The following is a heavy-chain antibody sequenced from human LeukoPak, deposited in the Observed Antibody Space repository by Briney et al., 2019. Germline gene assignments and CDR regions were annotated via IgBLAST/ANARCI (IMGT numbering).Heavy chain of an antibody. V-gene: IGHV3-23*01. CDR2: ISGSGAST. D-gene: IGHD3-22*01. J-gene: IGHJ3*01. CDR1: GITFSRFW. Sequence: AGGSLRLSCAASGITFSRFWMSWVRQAPGKGLEWISGISGSGASTYYADSVKGRFSISRDSSKNTLFLQMNSLRPEDTAVYYCAKEGDSSGHCGDFDFWGQGTMVTVSS. CDR3: AKEGDSSGHCGDFDF.